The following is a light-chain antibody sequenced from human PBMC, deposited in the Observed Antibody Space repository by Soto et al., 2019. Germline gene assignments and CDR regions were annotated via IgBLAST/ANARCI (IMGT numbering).Light chain of an antibody. CDR3: SSYAGSSNV. Sequence: QSVLTQPPSVSGSPGQSVTISCTETSSDVGGYNYVSWYQQHPGKAPKLMIYEVNKRPSGVPDRFSGSKSGNTASLTVSGLQAEDEADYYCSSYAGSSNVFGTGTKLTVL. CDR1: SSDVGGYNY. CDR2: EVN. V-gene: IGLV2-8*01. J-gene: IGLJ1*01.